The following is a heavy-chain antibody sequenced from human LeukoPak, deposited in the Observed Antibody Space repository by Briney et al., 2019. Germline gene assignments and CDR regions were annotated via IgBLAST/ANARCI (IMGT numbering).Heavy chain of an antibody. Sequence: GGSLRLSCAASGFTFSSHGMHWVRQAPGKGLEWVSVIYSGGSTYYADSVKGRFTISRDNSKNTLYLQMNSLRAEDTAVYYCAREGYSYGSSYNAWGQGTLVTVSS. V-gene: IGHV3-66*01. CDR2: IYSGGST. J-gene: IGHJ5*02. CDR1: GFTFSSHG. D-gene: IGHD5-18*01. CDR3: AREGYSYGSSYNA.